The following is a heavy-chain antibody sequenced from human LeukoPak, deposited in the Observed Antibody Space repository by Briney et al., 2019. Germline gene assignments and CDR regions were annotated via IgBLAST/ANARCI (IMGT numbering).Heavy chain of an antibody. D-gene: IGHD3-3*01. CDR3: ARDQRQISFDY. CDR1: GYTFNNFP. Sequence: ASVKVSCKASGYTFNNFPMNWVRQAPGQGLEWMGWINTNNGNPTHAQGFTGRFVFSLDTSVSTAYLQISSLKAEDTAFYYCARDQRQISFDYWGQGTLVTVSS. CDR2: INTNNGNP. J-gene: IGHJ4*02. V-gene: IGHV7-4-1*02.